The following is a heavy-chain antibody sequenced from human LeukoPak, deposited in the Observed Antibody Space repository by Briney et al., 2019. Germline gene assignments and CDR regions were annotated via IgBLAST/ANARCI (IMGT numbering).Heavy chain of an antibody. CDR1: GGSISSSSYY. D-gene: IGHD6-19*01. CDR2: IYYSGST. V-gene: IGHV4-39*07. CDR3: ARDLGISSGWYYFDY. J-gene: IGHJ4*02. Sequence: SETLSLTCTVSGGSISSSSYYWGWIRQPPGKGLEWIGSIYYSGSTYYNPSLKSRVTISVDTSKNRFSLKLSSVTAADTAVYYCARDLGISSGWYYFDYWGQGTLVTVSS.